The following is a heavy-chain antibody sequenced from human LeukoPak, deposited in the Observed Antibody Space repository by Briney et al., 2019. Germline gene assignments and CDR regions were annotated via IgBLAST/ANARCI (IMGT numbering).Heavy chain of an antibody. V-gene: IGHV3-49*04. J-gene: IGHJ4*02. Sequence: GGSLRLSCTASGFTFGDYAMSWVRQAPGKGLEWVGFIRSKAYGGTTEYAASVKGRFTISRDDSKSIAYLQMNSLKTEDTAVYYCTTEEYQGGYYDSSGYYYGYDYWGQGTLVTVSS. CDR3: TTEEYQGGYYDSSGYYYGYDY. CDR1: GFTFGDYA. D-gene: IGHD3-22*01. CDR2: IRSKAYGGTT.